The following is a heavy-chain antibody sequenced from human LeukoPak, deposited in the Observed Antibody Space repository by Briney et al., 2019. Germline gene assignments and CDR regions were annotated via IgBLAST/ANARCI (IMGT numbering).Heavy chain of an antibody. CDR1: GYTFTGYY. V-gene: IGHV1-2*02. J-gene: IGHJ5*02. CDR2: INPNSGGT. D-gene: IGHD2-15*01. Sequence: GASVKVSCKASGYTFTGYYVHWVRQAPGQGIEWMGWINPNSGGTNYAQKFQGRVTMTGDTSISTAYLELSRLRSDDTAVYYCAKEGGYCSSGTCYPWWFDPWGQGTLVTVSS. CDR3: AKEGGYCSSGTCYPWWFDP.